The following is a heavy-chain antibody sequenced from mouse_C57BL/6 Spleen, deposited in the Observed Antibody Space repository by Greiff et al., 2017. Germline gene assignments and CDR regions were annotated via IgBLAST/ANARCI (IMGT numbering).Heavy chain of an antibody. D-gene: IGHD1-1*01. J-gene: IGHJ3*01. V-gene: IGHV1-72*01. CDR1: GYTFTSYW. CDR3: ARRYYSSSYGFAY. Sequence: VQLQQSGAELVKPGASVKLSCKASGYTFTSYWMHWVKQRPGRGLEWIGRIDPNSGGTKYNEKFKGKATLTVDKPSSTAYMQLRSLTSEDSAIYYCARRYYSSSYGFAYWGQGTLVTVSA. CDR2: IDPNSGGT.